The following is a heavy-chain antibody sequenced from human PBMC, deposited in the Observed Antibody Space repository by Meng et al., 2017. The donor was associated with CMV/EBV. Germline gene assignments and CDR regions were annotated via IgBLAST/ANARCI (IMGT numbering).Heavy chain of an antibody. J-gene: IGHJ5*02. D-gene: IGHD2-2*01. CDR1: GYTFTGYY. V-gene: IGHV1-2*02. CDR3: ARVPYCSSTSCYLWFDP. Sequence: ASVKVSFKASGYTFTGYYMHWVRQAPGQGLEWMGWINPNSGGTNYAQKFQGRVTMTRDTSISTAYMELSRLRSDDTAVYYCARVPYCSSTSCYLWFDPWGQGTLVTVSS. CDR2: INPNSGGT.